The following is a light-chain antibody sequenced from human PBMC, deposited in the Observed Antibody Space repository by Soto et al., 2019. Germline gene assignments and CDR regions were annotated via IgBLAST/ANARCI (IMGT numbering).Light chain of an antibody. Sequence: QSALTQPRSVSGSPGQSVTISCTGTSSDVGGYNYVSWYQQHPGKGPELMIYDVTKRPSGVPDRFSGSKSVNTASLTISGLQAEDEADYYRCSYAGSYTVVFGGGTKLTVL. J-gene: IGLJ2*01. CDR3: CSYAGSYTVV. V-gene: IGLV2-11*01. CDR2: DVT. CDR1: SSDVGGYNY.